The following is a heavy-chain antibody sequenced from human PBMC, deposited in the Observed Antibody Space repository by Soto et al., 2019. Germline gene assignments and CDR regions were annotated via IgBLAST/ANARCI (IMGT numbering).Heavy chain of an antibody. Sequence: SLRLSCAASGFTFSSYARSSVRQAPGKGVEWVSAISGSGGSTYYADSVKGRFTIPRDNSKNTLYLQMNSLRAEDTAVYYCAKVTPQWPTRAFDIWRQGTTVTVSS. CDR2: ISGSGGST. CDR1: GFTFSSYA. J-gene: IGHJ3*02. D-gene: IGHD6-19*01. V-gene: IGHV3-23*01. CDR3: AKVTPQWPTRAFDI.